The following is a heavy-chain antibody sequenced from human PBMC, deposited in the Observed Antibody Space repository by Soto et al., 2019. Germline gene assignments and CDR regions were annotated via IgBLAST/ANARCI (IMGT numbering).Heavy chain of an antibody. CDR1: GYTFTSYD. Sequence: GASVKVSCKASGYTFTSYDINWVRQATGQGLEWMGWMNPNSGNTGYAQKFQGRVTMTSNTSISTAYMELSSLISEDTAVYYCARELSSGWFTNWGQGTLVTVSS. V-gene: IGHV1-8*01. J-gene: IGHJ4*02. CDR3: ARELSSGWFTN. CDR2: MNPNSGNT. D-gene: IGHD6-19*01.